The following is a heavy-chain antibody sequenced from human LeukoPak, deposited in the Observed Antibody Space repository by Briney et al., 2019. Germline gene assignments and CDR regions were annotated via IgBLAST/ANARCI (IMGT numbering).Heavy chain of an antibody. CDR2: ISGSGART. V-gene: IGHV3-23*01. D-gene: IGHD1-26*01. CDR1: GFTFSSYA. J-gene: IGHJ4*02. Sequence: PGGSLRLSCAASGFTFSSYAMGWVRQAPGKGLEWVPAISGSGARTYYADSVKGRFTISRDNSKNTLYLQMNSLRAEDTAVYYCAKGPIVRFDYWGQGTLVTVSS. CDR3: AKGPIVRFDY.